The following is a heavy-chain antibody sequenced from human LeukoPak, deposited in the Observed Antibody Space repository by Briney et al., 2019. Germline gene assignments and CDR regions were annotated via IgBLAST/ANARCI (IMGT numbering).Heavy chain of an antibody. Sequence: GGSLRLSCAASGFTFKSYAMTWVRQAPGKGLEWVSAIGGGGDKVFYADSVKGRFTISRDNSKQTLFLQMNSLGAADTAVYYCAKVSSGEHTFWSDFSQDKWFDPWGLGTLVTVPS. CDR1: GFTFKSYA. CDR3: AKVSSGEHTFWSDFSQDKWFDP. CDR2: IGGGGDKV. V-gene: IGHV3-23*01. D-gene: IGHD3-3*01. J-gene: IGHJ5*02.